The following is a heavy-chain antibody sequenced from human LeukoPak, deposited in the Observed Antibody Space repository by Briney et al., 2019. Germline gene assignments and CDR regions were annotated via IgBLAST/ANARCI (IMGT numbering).Heavy chain of an antibody. Sequence: PSGGSLRLSCTASGLTFSIYAMTWVRQAPGKGLEWVSGLTGSGDYTYYADSVKGRFTISRDNSKNTLYLQMNSLRGEDTAVYYCAKSVGGYNGAFDIWGQGTMVTVSS. V-gene: IGHV3-23*01. CDR1: GLTFSIYA. D-gene: IGHD1-1*01. J-gene: IGHJ3*02. CDR3: AKSVGGYNGAFDI. CDR2: LTGSGDYT.